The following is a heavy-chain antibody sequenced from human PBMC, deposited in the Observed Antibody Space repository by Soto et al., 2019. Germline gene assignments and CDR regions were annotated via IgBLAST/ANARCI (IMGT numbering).Heavy chain of an antibody. Sequence: QVQLVESGGGVVQPGRSLRLSCAASGFTFSSYGMHWVRQAPGKGLEWVAVISYDGSNKYYADSVKGRFTISRDNSKNTRDLQMNSLRAEDTAVYYCAKPYGGNSGDAFDIWGQGTMVTVSS. CDR2: ISYDGSNK. J-gene: IGHJ3*02. CDR3: AKPYGGNSGDAFDI. V-gene: IGHV3-30*18. CDR1: GFTFSSYG. D-gene: IGHD4-17*01.